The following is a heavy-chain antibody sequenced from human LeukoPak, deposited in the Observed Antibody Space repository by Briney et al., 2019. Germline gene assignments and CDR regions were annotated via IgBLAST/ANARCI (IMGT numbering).Heavy chain of an antibody. J-gene: IGHJ4*02. CDR2: INAGNGNT. CDR1: GYTFTSYA. Sequence: ASVKVSCKASGYTFTSYAMHWVRQAPRQRLEWMGWINAGNGNTKYSQKFQGRVTITRDTSASTAYMELSSLRSEDTAVYYCARDLDVLRDSSGYYTYGGGYFDYWGQGTLVTVSS. D-gene: IGHD3-22*01. V-gene: IGHV1-3*01. CDR3: ARDLDVLRDSSGYYTYGGGYFDY.